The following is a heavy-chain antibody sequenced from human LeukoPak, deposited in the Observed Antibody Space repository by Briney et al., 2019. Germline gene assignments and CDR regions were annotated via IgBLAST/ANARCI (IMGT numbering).Heavy chain of an antibody. V-gene: IGHV4-34*01. J-gene: IGHJ4*02. CDR3: ARGSIVVVDY. CDR1: GGSFSGYY. D-gene: IGHD2-21*01. CDR2: INHSGST. Sequence: PSETLSLTCAVYGGSFSGYYWSWIRQPPGKGLEWIGEINHSGSTNYNPSLKSRVTISVDTSKNQLSLKLSSVTAADTAVYYCARGSIVVVDYWGQGTLVTVSS.